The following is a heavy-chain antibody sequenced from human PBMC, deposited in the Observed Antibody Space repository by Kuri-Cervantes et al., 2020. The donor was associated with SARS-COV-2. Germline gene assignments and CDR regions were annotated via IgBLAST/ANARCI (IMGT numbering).Heavy chain of an antibody. CDR2: ISSSGSTI. Sequence: GESLKISCAASGFTFSDYYMSWIRQAPGKGLEWVSYISSSGSTIYYADTVKGRFTISRDNAKNSLYLQMNSLRAEDTAVYYCASPYSGSYYRLGVISYWGQGTLVTVSS. V-gene: IGHV3-11*04. D-gene: IGHD1-26*01. CDR3: ASPYSGSYYRLGVISY. J-gene: IGHJ4*02. CDR1: GFTFSDYY.